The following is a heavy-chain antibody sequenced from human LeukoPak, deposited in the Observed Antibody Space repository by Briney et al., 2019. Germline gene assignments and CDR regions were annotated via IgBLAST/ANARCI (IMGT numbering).Heavy chain of an antibody. CDR1: GFTFSSYV. CDR3: TREQDREAAATVIGDS. D-gene: IGHD2-15*01. V-gene: IGHV3-30*04. Sequence: PGGSLRLSCAASGFTFSSYVMHWVRQAPGKGLEWVAIISYDGSNEYYADSVKGRFTISRDNSKNTLYLQMNSLRAEDTAVYYSTREQDREAAATVIGDSWGQGTLVTVSS. CDR2: ISYDGSNE. J-gene: IGHJ4*02.